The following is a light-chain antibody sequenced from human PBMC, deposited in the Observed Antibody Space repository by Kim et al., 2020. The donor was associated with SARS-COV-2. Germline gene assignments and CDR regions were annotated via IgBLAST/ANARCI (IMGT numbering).Light chain of an antibody. CDR2: GAS. J-gene: IGKJ1*01. V-gene: IGKV3-15*01. Sequence: SVAPGERATISCRASQSVSVNLAWYQQKPDQAPRLLIYGASTRATGIPARFSGSWSGTEFTLTISSLQSEDFAVYYCQQYHDWPTFGQGTKVDIK. CDR1: QSVSVN. CDR3: QQYHDWPT.